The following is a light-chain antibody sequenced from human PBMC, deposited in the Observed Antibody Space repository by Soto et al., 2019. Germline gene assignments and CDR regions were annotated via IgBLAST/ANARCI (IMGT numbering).Light chain of an antibody. V-gene: IGKV1-39*01. CDR1: QDINVY. CDR3: QHGYVAPYS. CDR2: SAS. Sequence: DIQMTQSPSSVSASIGDTVTITCRASQDINVYLNWYQQKPGEVPKLLIYSASTVHSGVPSRFSGSGSETDFTLTIRSLQPEDFATYYCQHGYVAPYSFGQGTKVDIK. J-gene: IGKJ2*03.